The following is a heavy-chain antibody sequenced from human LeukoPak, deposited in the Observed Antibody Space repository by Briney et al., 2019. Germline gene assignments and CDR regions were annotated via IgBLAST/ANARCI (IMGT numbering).Heavy chain of an antibody. CDR1: GFTFSSYG. D-gene: IGHD1-1*01. J-gene: IGHJ4*02. CDR3: AKGFTGTTGVH. Sequence: PGGSLRLSCAASGFTFSSYGMHWVRQAPGKGLEWVAVISYDESNKYYADSVKGRFTISRDNSKNTLYLQMNSLRAEDTAVYYCAKGFTGTTGVHWGQGTLVTVSS. CDR2: ISYDESNK. V-gene: IGHV3-30*18.